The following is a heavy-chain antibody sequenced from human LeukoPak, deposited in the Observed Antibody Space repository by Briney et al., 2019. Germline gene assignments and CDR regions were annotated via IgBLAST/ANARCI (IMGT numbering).Heavy chain of an antibody. CDR1: GFTFDDYA. V-gene: IGHV3-9*01. CDR3: ARDVGRGIYYDSSGYPDY. D-gene: IGHD3-22*01. CDR2: ISWNSGSI. J-gene: IGHJ4*02. Sequence: GGSLRLSCAASGFTFDDYAMHWVRQAPGKGLEWVSGISWNSGSIGYADSVKGRFTISRDNAKNTLYLQMNSLRAEDTAVYYCARDVGRGIYYDSSGYPDYWGQGTLVTVSS.